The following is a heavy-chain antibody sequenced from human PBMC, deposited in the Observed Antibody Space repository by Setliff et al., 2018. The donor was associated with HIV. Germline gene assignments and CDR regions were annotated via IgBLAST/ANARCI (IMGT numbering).Heavy chain of an antibody. CDR3: ARGDYYDSTGYEGLDS. CDR1: SGSFSGYR. J-gene: IGHJ4*02. CDR2: INHRGST. Sequence: LSLTCAVYSGSFSGYRWTWIRQPPGKGLEWIGEINHRGSTTYNPSLRSRVTISVDTSKNQFSLKLNSVTAADTAVHYCARGDYYDSTGYEGLDSWGRGTLVTVSS. D-gene: IGHD3-22*01. V-gene: IGHV4-34*01.